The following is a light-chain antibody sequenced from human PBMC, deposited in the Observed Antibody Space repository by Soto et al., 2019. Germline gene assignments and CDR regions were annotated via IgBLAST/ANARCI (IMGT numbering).Light chain of an antibody. CDR1: KGISSW. V-gene: IGKV1-12*01. CDR3: QQALSLPLA. CDR2: AAS. J-gene: IGKJ4*01. Sequence: DRQMTQSPSSVSASGGDRVTISCRASKGISSWLAWYQQKPGKAPKLLIYAASSLQSGVPSRFSGRGSRTDFTRNNRSLQSEDFATYYCQQALSLPLAFGGGTKVEIK.